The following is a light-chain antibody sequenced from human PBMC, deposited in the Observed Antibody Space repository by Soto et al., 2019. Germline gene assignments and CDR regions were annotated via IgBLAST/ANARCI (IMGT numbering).Light chain of an antibody. CDR2: GAS. Sequence: IGLTQSPATLSVSPGETATLSCRASQSVYNNLAWYQQRPGQAPRLLIHGASTRATGVPAKVSGSGSGTEFTLTISSLQSEDFAVYYCQQYGSSPWTFGLVTKVDI. V-gene: IGKV3-15*01. CDR3: QQYGSSPWT. J-gene: IGKJ1*01. CDR1: QSVYNN.